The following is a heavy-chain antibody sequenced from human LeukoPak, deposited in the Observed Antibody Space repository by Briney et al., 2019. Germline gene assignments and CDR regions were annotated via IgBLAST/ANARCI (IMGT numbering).Heavy chain of an antibody. D-gene: IGHD5-12*01. Sequence: SETLSLTCAVYGGSFSGYXXXXXXQPXGKXXXXXXXXXXXXSTNYXPSLKSRVXXXXDTSKNQFSLKLSSVTAADTAVYYCARGGDSGYEGHLEALVFDYRGQGTLVTVSS. CDR1: GGSFSGYX. CDR3: ARGGDSGYEGHLEALVFDY. CDR2: XXXXXST. V-gene: IGHV4-34*01. J-gene: IGHJ4*02.